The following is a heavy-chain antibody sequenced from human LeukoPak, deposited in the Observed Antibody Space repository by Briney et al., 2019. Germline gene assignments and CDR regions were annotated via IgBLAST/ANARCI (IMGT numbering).Heavy chain of an antibody. D-gene: IGHD3-9*01. V-gene: IGHV4-59*08. CDR1: GGSMNSYY. Sequence: SQTLSLTCSVSGGSMNSYYWSWIRQYPGKGLEWIGYIYYSGSTNYNPSLKSRVTVSVDTSKNQFSLKLSSVTAADTAVYYCARHVWLQPFDYWGQGTLVTVSS. CDR2: IYYSGST. J-gene: IGHJ4*02. CDR3: ARHVWLQPFDY.